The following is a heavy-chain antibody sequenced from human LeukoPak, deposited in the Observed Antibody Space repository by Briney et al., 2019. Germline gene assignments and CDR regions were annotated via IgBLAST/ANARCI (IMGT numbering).Heavy chain of an antibody. CDR3: AKKSSSWQYYFDY. CDR2: IKQDGSEK. Sequence: GGSLRLSCAASGFTFSDYWMSWVRQAPGKGLEWVANIKQDGSEKYYVDSVKGRFTISRDNAKNSLYLQMNCLRADDTAMYYCAKKSSSWQYYFDYWGQGTLVTVSS. J-gene: IGHJ4*02. CDR1: GFTFSDYW. V-gene: IGHV3-7*03. D-gene: IGHD6-6*01.